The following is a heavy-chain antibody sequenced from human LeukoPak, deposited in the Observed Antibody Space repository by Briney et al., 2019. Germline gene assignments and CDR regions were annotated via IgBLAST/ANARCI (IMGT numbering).Heavy chain of an antibody. CDR1: GFTVSDNY. J-gene: IGHJ5*02. CDR3: ARDAPQVPAAGVLAS. D-gene: IGHD6-13*01. Sequence: GGSLRLSCAASGFTVSDNYMSWVRQAPGKGLEWVSLMYSRGGTYYADSVKGRFTFSRDISKNTLYLQMNGLRTEDTAMYYCARDAPQVPAAGVLASWGQGTLVTVSS. CDR2: MYSRGGT. V-gene: IGHV3-53*01.